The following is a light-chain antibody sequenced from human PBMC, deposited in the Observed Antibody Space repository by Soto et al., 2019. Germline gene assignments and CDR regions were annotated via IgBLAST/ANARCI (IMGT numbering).Light chain of an antibody. J-gene: IGLJ1*01. Sequence: QSVLTQPASVSGSPGQSITISCTGTSSDVGAYDYVSWYQHHPGKAPKLMIHEVSDRPSGISNRFSGSKSGNTASLTIPGLQAEDEADYYCSSYTSATTYVFGTGTKVT. V-gene: IGLV2-14*01. CDR3: SSYTSATTYV. CDR1: SSDVGAYDY. CDR2: EVS.